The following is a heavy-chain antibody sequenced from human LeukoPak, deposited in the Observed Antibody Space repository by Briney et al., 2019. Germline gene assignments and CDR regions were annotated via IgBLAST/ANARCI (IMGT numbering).Heavy chain of an antibody. CDR2: INWNGGST. CDR1: GFAFDDYG. J-gene: IGHJ4*02. V-gene: IGHV3-20*03. Sequence: GSLSLSFAASGFAFDDYGMSWVRQAPGKGLEWVSGINWNGGSTGFSDSVKGRFTISRDNAKNSLYLQMNSLRAEDTALYYCARASIAAAANFDYWGQGTLVTVSS. CDR3: ARASIAAAANFDY. D-gene: IGHD6-13*01.